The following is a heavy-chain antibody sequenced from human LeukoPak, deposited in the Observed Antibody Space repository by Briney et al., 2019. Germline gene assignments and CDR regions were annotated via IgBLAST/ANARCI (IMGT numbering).Heavy chain of an antibody. CDR1: GFTFSSCA. V-gene: IGHV3-23*01. CDR3: ARRNYDSGSYYSDY. CDR2: ISGSGVTT. Sequence: GGSLRLSCAASGFTFSSCAMSWVRQAPGKGLEWVSAISGSGVTTYYADSVKGRFTISRDNAKNSLYLQMNSLRAEDTAVYYCARRNYDSGSYYSDYWGQGTLVTVSS. D-gene: IGHD3-10*01. J-gene: IGHJ4*02.